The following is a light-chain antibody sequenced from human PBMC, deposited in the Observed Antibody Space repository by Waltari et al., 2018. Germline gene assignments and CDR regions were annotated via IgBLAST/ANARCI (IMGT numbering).Light chain of an antibody. CDR2: YAS. J-gene: IGKJ5*01. CDR1: QSIGSS. Sequence: TCRASQSIGSSLHWYQQKPDQSPKLLIKYASQSISGVPSRFSGSGSGTDFTLTINSLEAEDAATYYCHQSSSFLITFGQGTRLEIK. V-gene: IGKV6-21*02. CDR3: HQSSSFLIT.